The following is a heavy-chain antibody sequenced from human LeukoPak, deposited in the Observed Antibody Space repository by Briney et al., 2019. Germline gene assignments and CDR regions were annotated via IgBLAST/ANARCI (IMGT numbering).Heavy chain of an antibody. CDR2: IYYSGSP. J-gene: IGHJ4*02. CDR3: AREEGSSWYRRGYFDY. D-gene: IGHD6-13*01. CDR1: GGSISSSSYY. V-gene: IGHV4-39*07. Sequence: SETLSLTCTVSGGSISSSSYYWGWIRQPQGKGLEWIGSIYYSGSPYYNPSLKSRVTISVDTSKNQFSLKLSSVTAADTAVYYCAREEGSSWYRRGYFDYWGQGTLVTVSS.